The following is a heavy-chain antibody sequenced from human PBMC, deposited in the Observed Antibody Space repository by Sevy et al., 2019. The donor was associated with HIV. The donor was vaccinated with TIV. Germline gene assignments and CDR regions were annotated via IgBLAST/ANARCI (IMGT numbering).Heavy chain of an antibody. CDR1: GFTFSSFA. CDR3: AILGVDCVSTNCYGMRSLSFDF. CDR2: ISYDGSSK. D-gene: IGHD2-2*01. V-gene: IGHV3-30-3*01. J-gene: IGHJ4*02. Sequence: GGSLRLSCAASGFTFSSFAMHWVRQAPGKGLEWVAVISYDGSSKYYPDSVKGRFTISGDNAKNTLYLQMNRLRPEETAVYFCAILGVDCVSTNCYGMRSLSFDFWGQGTLVTVSS.